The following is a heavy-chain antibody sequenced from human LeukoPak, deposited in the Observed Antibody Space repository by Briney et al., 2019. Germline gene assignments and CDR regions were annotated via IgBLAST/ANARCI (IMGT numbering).Heavy chain of an antibody. CDR3: ARGSNYDILTGKGYFDY. J-gene: IGHJ4*02. Sequence: SQTLSLTCAVSGGSLSSGGYSWSWIRQPPGKGLEWIGYIYHSGSTYYNPSLKSRVTISVDRSKNQFSLKLSSVTAADTAVYYCARGSNYDILTGKGYFDYWGQGTLVTVSS. D-gene: IGHD3-9*01. V-gene: IGHV4-30-2*01. CDR1: GGSLSSGGYS. CDR2: IYHSGST.